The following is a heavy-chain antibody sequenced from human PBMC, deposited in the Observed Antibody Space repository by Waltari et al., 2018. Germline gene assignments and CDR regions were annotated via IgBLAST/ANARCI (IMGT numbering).Heavy chain of an antibody. D-gene: IGHD3-10*01. CDR2: MTGGGTT. CDR1: GITVSSHY. V-gene: IGHV3-53*01. Sequence: DVQLVESGGGLIQPGGSLRLSCAASGITVSSHYINWVRQAPGRVLGWVSLMTGGGTTYYADSVKGRFTISRDNAKNSLYLQMNSRRAEDTALYYGAKAMGDSGPFDYWGRGTLVTVSS. J-gene: IGHJ4*02. CDR3: AKAMGDSGPFDY.